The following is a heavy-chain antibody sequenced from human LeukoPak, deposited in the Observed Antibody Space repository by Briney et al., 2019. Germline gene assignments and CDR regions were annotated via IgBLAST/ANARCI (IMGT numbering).Heavy chain of an antibody. D-gene: IGHD6-13*01. CDR2: ISGSGGST. Sequence: GGSLRLSCAASGFTFSSYAMSWVRQAPGKGLEWVSAISGSGGSTYYADSVKGRFTISRDNSKNTLYLQMNSLRAEDTAVYYCAKGTSKRTGYSSLGVDYWGQGTLVTVSS. CDR1: GFTFSSYA. CDR3: AKGTSKRTGYSSLGVDY. J-gene: IGHJ4*02. V-gene: IGHV3-23*01.